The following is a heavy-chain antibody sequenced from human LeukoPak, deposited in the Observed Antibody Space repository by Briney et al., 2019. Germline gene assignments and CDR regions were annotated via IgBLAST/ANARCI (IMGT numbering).Heavy chain of an antibody. D-gene: IGHD3-10*01. CDR1: GFTFSSYW. Sequence: PGGSLRLSCAASGFTFSSYWMSWVRQAPGKGLEWVANIKQDGSEKYYVDSVKGRFTISRDNAKNSLYLQMNSLRAEDTAVYYCAKDYGSGSYLTLYYYYGVDVWGQGTTVTVSS. J-gene: IGHJ6*02. V-gene: IGHV3-7*01. CDR2: IKQDGSEK. CDR3: AKDYGSGSYLTLYYYYGVDV.